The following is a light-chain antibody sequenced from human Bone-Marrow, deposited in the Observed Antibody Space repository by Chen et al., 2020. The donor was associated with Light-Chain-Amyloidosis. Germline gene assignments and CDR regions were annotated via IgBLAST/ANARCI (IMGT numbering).Light chain of an antibody. CDR2: DVR. CDR1: SSEVGGYDY. Sequence: QSALTQPASVSASPGQSITIYCTGSSSEVGGYDYVSWYQQHPGKAPKLLIYDVRIRPSGVSNRFSGSKSGNTASLAISGLLTEDEAAYYCSSYTSSSAPVVFGGGTKLTVL. CDR3: SSYTSSSAPVV. J-gene: IGLJ2*01. V-gene: IGLV2-14*03.